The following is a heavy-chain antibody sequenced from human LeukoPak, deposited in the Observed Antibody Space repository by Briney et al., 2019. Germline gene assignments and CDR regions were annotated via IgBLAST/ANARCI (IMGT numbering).Heavy chain of an antibody. V-gene: IGHV1-69*13. D-gene: IGHD3-16*02. CDR2: IIPIFGTA. Sequence: ASVKVSCKASGGTFSSYAISWVRQAPGQGLEWMGGIIPIFGTANYAQKFQGRVTITADESTSTAYMELSSLRSEDTAVYYCARSSVRFGGVIAPPGYWGQGTLVTVSS. J-gene: IGHJ4*02. CDR3: ARSSVRFGGVIAPPGY. CDR1: GGTFSSYA.